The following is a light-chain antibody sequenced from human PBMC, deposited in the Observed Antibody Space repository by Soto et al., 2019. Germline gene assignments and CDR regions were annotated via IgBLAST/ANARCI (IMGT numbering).Light chain of an antibody. Sequence: DIQITQYKSAISASVGQTVTIICRASQSISNYLNWYKQKPGKAPKLLIYAASSLESGVPSRFSVGGSGPDFTLTISSLQPEDLATYYGQTTYSTLLPFVGWTKGDLK. V-gene: IGKV1-39*01. CDR2: AAS. CDR3: QTTYSTLLP. J-gene: IGKJ4*01. CDR1: QSISNY.